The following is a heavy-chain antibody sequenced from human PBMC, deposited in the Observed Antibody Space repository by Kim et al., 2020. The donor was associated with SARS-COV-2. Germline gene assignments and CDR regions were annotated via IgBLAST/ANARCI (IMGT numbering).Heavy chain of an antibody. CDR3: AHEATYFRRFDP. D-gene: IGHD5-12*01. V-gene: IGHV2-5*01. J-gene: IGHJ5*02. Sequence: RYSPSLQSRLTITKDTSKNQVVLTMTNMDPVDTATYYCAHEATYFRRFDPWGQGTLVTVSS.